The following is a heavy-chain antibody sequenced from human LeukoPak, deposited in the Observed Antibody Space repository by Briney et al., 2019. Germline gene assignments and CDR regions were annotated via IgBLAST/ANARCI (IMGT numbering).Heavy chain of an antibody. J-gene: IGHJ4*02. Sequence: PGGSLRLSCAASGFTFSDYSMNWVRQAPGKGLEWVSYISSSSSTIHYADSVKGRFTISRDNAKNSLYLQMNSLRAEDTAVYYCARDRNDSSGYYYGYWGQGTPDTVSS. D-gene: IGHD3-22*01. V-gene: IGHV3-48*04. CDR1: GFTFSDYS. CDR2: ISSSSSTI. CDR3: ARDRNDSSGYYYGY.